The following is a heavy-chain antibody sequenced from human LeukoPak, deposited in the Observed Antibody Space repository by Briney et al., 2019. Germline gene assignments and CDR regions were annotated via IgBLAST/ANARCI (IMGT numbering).Heavy chain of an antibody. V-gene: IGHV3-7*01. J-gene: IGHJ4*02. CDR3: ATDRGWRTSGYYLYYFEY. Sequence: PGGSLRLSCAASEFIFTNYFMSWVRQAPGKGLEWVASIKHDGSEKYYVDSVRGRFTISRDNTMNSLYLQMSSLRAEDTAVYYCATDRGWRTSGYYLYYFEYWGQGTLVTYSS. CDR2: IKHDGSEK. D-gene: IGHD3-3*01. CDR1: EFIFTNYF.